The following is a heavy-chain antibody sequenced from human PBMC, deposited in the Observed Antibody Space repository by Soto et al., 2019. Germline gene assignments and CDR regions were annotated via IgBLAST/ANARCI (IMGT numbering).Heavy chain of an antibody. Sequence: SVKVSCKASGGTFSSYAISWVRQAPGQGLEWMGGIIPIFGTANYAQKFQGRVTITADESTSTAYMELSSLRSEDTAVYYCARDKFRGVVVPAAMIDPWGQGTLVTVSS. CDR3: ARDKFRGVVVPAAMIDP. J-gene: IGHJ5*02. D-gene: IGHD2-2*01. V-gene: IGHV1-69*13. CDR2: IIPIFGTA. CDR1: GGTFSSYA.